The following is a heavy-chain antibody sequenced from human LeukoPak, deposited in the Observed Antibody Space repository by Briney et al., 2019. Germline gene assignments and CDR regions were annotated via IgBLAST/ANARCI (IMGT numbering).Heavy chain of an antibody. V-gene: IGHV3-30*04. J-gene: IGHJ4*02. CDR2: IRYDESSK. Sequence: GGSLRLSCAASGFTFSSYAMHWVRQAPGKGLEWVTFIRYDESSKYYADSVKGRFIISRDNSKNTLYLQMNSLRAEDTAVYYCASELGWGQGTLVTVSS. D-gene: IGHD3-16*01. CDR3: ASELG. CDR1: GFTFSSYA.